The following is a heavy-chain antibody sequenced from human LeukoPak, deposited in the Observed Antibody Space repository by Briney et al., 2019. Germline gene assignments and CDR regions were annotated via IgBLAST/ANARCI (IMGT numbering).Heavy chain of an antibody. CDR1: GFTFSSYW. D-gene: IGHD3-3*01. CDR3: ARASDYDFWSGPLYGMDV. J-gene: IGHJ6*02. Sequence: GGSLRLSCAASGFTFSSYWMSWVRQAPGKGLEWVAVISYDGSNKYYADSVKGRFTISRDNSKNTLYLQMNSLRAEDTAVYYCARASDYDFWSGPLYGMDVWGQGTTVTVSS. V-gene: IGHV3-30-3*01. CDR2: ISYDGSNK.